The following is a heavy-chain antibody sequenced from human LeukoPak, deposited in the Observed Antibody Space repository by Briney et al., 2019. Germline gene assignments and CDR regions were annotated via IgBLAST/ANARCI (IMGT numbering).Heavy chain of an antibody. CDR3: ARWCLYDYDAFDI. CDR1: GGSFSGYY. D-gene: IGHD2-8*01. J-gene: IGHJ3*02. V-gene: IGHV4-34*01. CDR2: INHSGST. Sequence: SETLSLTCAVYGGSFSGYYWSWIRQPPGKGLEWIGEINHSGSTNYNPSLKSRVTISVDTSKNQFSLKVSSVTAADTAVYYCARWCLYDYDAFDIWGQGTMVTVSS.